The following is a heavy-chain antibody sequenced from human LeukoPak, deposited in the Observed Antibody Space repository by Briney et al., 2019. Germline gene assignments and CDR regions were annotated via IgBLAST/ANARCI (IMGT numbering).Heavy chain of an antibody. CDR1: GLTFSNAC. CDR3: TTYSSGPWH. CDR2: TKSKTEGETT. Sequence: NPGGSLRLSCAASGLTFSNACMSWVRQAPGKGLEWVGRTKSKTEGETTDYATPVKGRFTISRDDSKDTLYLQMDSLKTEDTAVYYCTTYSSGPWHWGQGTLVTVSS. D-gene: IGHD6-19*01. J-gene: IGHJ4*02. V-gene: IGHV3-15*01.